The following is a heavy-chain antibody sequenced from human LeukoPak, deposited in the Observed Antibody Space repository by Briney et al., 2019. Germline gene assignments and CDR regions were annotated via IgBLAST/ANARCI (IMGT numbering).Heavy chain of an antibody. Sequence: SETLSLTCTVSGGSISSYYWSWIRQPPGKGLEWIGYIYYSGSTNYNPSLKSRVTISVDTSKNQFSLKLSSVTAADTAVYYCVGIIMVRGVITLDYWGKGTLVTVSS. V-gene: IGHV4-59*01. CDR1: GGSISSYY. D-gene: IGHD3-10*01. CDR3: VGIIMVRGVITLDY. J-gene: IGHJ4*02. CDR2: IYYSGST.